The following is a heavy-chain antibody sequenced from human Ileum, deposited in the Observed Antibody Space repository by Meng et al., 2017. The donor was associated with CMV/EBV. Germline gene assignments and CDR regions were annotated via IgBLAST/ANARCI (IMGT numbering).Heavy chain of an antibody. J-gene: IGHJ4*02. CDR2: IYFRANT. Sequence: ISTLKYYWGSVRQPPGNGLEWIGTIYFRANTYYNPSLKSRATISLDTSKNQFSLRLSSVTAADTAVYYCARDLLRYCSGYSCSLDYWGQGTLVTVFS. CDR3: ARDLLRYCSGYSCSLDY. V-gene: IGHV4-39*07. D-gene: IGHD2-15*01. CDR1: ISTLKYY.